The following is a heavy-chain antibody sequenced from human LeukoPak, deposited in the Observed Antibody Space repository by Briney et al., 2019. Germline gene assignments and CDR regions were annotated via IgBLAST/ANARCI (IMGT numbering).Heavy chain of an antibody. CDR2: ISGSGGST. Sequence: GGSLRLSCAASGFTVSSNYMSWVRQAPGKGLEWVSTISGSGGSTYYADSVKGRFTISRDNSKNTLYLQMNSLRAEDTALYYCARGGITIFGVVIHYFDYWGQGTLVTVSS. J-gene: IGHJ4*02. CDR1: GFTVSSNY. D-gene: IGHD3-3*01. V-gene: IGHV3-23*01. CDR3: ARGGITIFGVVIHYFDY.